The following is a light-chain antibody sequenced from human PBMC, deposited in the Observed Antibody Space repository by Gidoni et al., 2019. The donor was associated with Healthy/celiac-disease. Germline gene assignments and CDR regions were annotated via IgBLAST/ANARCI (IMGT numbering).Light chain of an antibody. Sequence: QSALPQPRSVSGSPGQSVTISCTGTSSDVGGYNYVSWYQQHPGKAPKLMIYDVSKRPSGVPDRFAGSKSGNTASLTISGLQAEDEADYYCCSHAGSSYVFGTGTKVTVL. J-gene: IGLJ1*01. CDR1: SSDVGGYNY. V-gene: IGLV2-11*01. CDR3: CSHAGSSYV. CDR2: DVS.